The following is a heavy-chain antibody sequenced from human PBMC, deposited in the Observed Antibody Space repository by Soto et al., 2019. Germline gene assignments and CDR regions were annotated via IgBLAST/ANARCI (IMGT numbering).Heavy chain of an antibody. CDR2: ISAYNGNT. CDR3: ARESLGGAWFGELSHYGMDV. J-gene: IGHJ6*02. D-gene: IGHD3-10*01. CDR1: GYPFTSYG. Sequence: XSVKVSCTASGYPFTSYGIIWVRQAPGQGLEWMGWISAYNGNTNYAQKLQGRVTMTTDTSTSTAYMELRSLRSDDTAVYYCARESLGGAWFGELSHYGMDVWGQGTTVTVSS. V-gene: IGHV1-18*01.